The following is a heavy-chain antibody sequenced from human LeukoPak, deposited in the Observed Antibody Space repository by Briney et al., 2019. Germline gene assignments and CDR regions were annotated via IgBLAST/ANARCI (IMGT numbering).Heavy chain of an antibody. CDR3: ARAWNYGSGSYFIDP. CDR2: INHSGST. CDR1: GGSFSGYY. V-gene: IGHV4-34*01. Sequence: SETLSLTCAVYGGSFSGYYWSWIRQPPGKGLEWIGEINHSGSTNYNPSLKSRVTISVDTSKNQFSLKLSSVTAADTAVYYCARAWNYGSGSYFIDPWGQGTLVTVSS. J-gene: IGHJ5*02. D-gene: IGHD3-10*01.